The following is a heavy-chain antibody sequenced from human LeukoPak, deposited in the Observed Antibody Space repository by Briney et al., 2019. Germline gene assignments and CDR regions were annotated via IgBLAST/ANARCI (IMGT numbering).Heavy chain of an antibody. CDR1: GGTFSSYA. CDR2: IIPIFGTA. Sequence: SAKVSCKASGGTFSSYAISWVRQAPGQGLEWMGGIIPIFGTANYAQKFQGRVTITADESTSTAYMELSSLRSEDTAVYYCASSLIIAVAGNTYFDYWGQGTLVTVSS. V-gene: IGHV1-69*13. J-gene: IGHJ4*02. D-gene: IGHD6-19*01. CDR3: ASSLIIAVAGNTYFDY.